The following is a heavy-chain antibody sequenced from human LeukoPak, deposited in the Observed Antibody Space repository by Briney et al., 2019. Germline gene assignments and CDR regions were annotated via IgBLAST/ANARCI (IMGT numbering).Heavy chain of an antibody. D-gene: IGHD3-10*01. J-gene: IGHJ5*02. Sequence: ASVKVSCKASGYTFTIYDINWVRQATGQGREWMGWMNPNSGNTGYAQKFQGRVTMTRNTSISTAYMELSSLRSEDTAVYYCARVPTMARGGLMDNWFDPWGQGTLVTVSS. CDR2: MNPNSGNT. CDR3: ARVPTMARGGLMDNWFDP. V-gene: IGHV1-8*01. CDR1: GYTFTIYD.